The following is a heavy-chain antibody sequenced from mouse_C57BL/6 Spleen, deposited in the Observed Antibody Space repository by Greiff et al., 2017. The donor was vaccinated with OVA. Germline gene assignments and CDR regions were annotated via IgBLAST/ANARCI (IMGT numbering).Heavy chain of an antibody. CDR2: INYDGSST. Sequence: DVKLVESEGGLVQPGSSMKLSCTASGFTFSDYYMAWVRQVPEKGLEWVANINYDGSSTYYLDSLKSRFIISRDNAKNILYLQMSSLKSEDTATYYCARNWDWYFDYWGQGTTLTVSS. CDR3: ARNWDWYFDY. D-gene: IGHD4-1*01. J-gene: IGHJ2*01. CDR1: GFTFSDYY. V-gene: IGHV5-16*01.